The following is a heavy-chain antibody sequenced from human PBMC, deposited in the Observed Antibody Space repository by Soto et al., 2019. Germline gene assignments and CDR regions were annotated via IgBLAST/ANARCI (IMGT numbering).Heavy chain of an antibody. Sequence: TLSLTCAVSGASISGSYYYWAWLRQSPGKGPEWIGSVFYTGFTSYNPSLESRVSVSVDTSKSQFSLKLSAVTAADTAVYYCATSQKGYNWNYFDHWGQGALVTVS. CDR2: VFYTGFT. D-gene: IGHD1-20*01. CDR1: GASISGSYYY. CDR3: ATSQKGYNWNYFDH. J-gene: IGHJ4*02. V-gene: IGHV4-39*01.